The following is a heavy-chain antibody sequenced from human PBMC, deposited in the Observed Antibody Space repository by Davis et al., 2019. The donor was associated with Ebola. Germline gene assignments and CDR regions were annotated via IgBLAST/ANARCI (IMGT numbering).Heavy chain of an antibody. D-gene: IGHD5-12*01. CDR2: IYHSGST. J-gene: IGHJ6*03. V-gene: IGHV4-4*02. CDR3: ARGGDPSDIVATTTGYYYMDV. CDR1: GGSISSSNW. Sequence: PSETLSLTCAVSGGSISSSNWWSWVRQPPGKGLEWIGEIYHSGSTNYNPSLKSRVTISVDKSKNQFSLKLSSVTAADTAVYYCARGGDPSDIVATTTGYYYMDVWGKGTTVTVSS.